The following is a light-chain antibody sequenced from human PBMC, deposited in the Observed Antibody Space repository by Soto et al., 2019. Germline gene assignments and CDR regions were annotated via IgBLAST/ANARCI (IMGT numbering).Light chain of an antibody. CDR3: LLYYGGAQEV. Sequence: QAVVTQEPSLTVSPGGTVTLTCASSTGAVTSGYYPNWFQQKPGQAPRALIYSTSNKHCCTPDRFSGSLLGGKAALTLSGVQPEDEAEYYFLLYYGGAQEVFGGGTKLTVL. V-gene: IGLV7-43*01. CDR2: STS. J-gene: IGLJ2*01. CDR1: TGAVTSGYY.